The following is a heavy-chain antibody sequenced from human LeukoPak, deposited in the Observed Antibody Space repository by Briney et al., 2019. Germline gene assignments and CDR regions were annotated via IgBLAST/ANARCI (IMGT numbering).Heavy chain of an antibody. CDR1: GFTFDDYA. CDR2: ISWNSGSI. J-gene: IGHJ6*02. V-gene: IGHV3-9*01. CDR3: AKEVVEWDYYYGMDV. Sequence: PGRSLRLSCAASGFTFDDYAMHWVRQAPGKGLEWVSGISWNSGSIGYADSVKGRFTISRDNAKNSLYLQMNSLRAEDTALYYCAKEVVEWDYYYGMDVWGQGTTVTVSS. D-gene: IGHD2-15*01.